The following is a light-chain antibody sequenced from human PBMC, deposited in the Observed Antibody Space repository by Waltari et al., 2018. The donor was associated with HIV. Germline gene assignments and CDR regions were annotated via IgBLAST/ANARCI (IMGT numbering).Light chain of an antibody. CDR2: DDS. V-gene: IGLV3-21*02. J-gene: IGLJ2*01. Sequence: SYVLTQPPSVSVAPGQTASITCPGTHLPRNSVHWYLQKAGQAPVLVTFDDSDRRSGIPERFSGSKSGNTATLTISRVEAGDEADYYCHMWDTTRVLFGGGTKLTVL. CDR1: HLPRNS. CDR3: HMWDTTRVL.